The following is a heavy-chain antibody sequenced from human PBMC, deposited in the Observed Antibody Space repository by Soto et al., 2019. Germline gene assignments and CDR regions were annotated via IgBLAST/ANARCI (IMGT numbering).Heavy chain of an antibody. CDR2: ISSSSSYI. Sequence: EVQLVESGGGLVKPGGSLRLSCAASGFTFSSYSMNWVRQAPGKGLEWVSSISSSSSYIYYADSVKGRFTISRDNAKNSLYLQMNSLRAEDTAVYYWARDYCSGGSCYYFDYWGQGTLVTVSS. J-gene: IGHJ4*02. D-gene: IGHD2-15*01. CDR3: ARDYCSGGSCYYFDY. CDR1: GFTFSSYS. V-gene: IGHV3-21*01.